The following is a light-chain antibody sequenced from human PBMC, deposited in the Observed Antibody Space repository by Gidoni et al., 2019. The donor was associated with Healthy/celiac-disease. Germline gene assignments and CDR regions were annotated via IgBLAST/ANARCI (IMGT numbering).Light chain of an antibody. CDR3: SSYTSSSTRV. V-gene: IGLV2-14*03. Sequence: QSALTQPASVSGSPGQSITISCTGTSSDVGGYNYVSWYQQHPGKAPNLMIYDVSNRPSGVSNRFPGSKSGNTASLTISGLQAEDEADYYCSSYTSSSTRVFGGGTKLTVL. CDR2: DVS. J-gene: IGLJ2*01. CDR1: SSDVGGYNY.